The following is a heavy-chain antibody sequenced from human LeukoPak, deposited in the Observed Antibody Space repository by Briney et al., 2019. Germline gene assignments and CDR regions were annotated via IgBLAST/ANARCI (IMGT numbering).Heavy chain of an antibody. J-gene: IGHJ4*02. CDR1: GGSFSGYY. Sequence: KSSETLSLTCAVYGGSFSGYYWSWIRQPAGKGLEWIGRIYTSGSTNYNPSLKSRVTMSVDTSKNQFSLKLGSVTAADTAVYYCARELLWFGEYYFDYWGQGTLVTVSS. CDR2: IYTSGST. CDR3: ARELLWFGEYYFDY. D-gene: IGHD3-10*01. V-gene: IGHV4-4*07.